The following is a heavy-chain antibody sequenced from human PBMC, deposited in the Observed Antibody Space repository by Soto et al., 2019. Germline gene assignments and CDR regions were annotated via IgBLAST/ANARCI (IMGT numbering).Heavy chain of an antibody. CDR3: ARGPGGVIVNGARGMPHSDAFDI. D-gene: IGHD3-16*02. J-gene: IGHJ3*02. Sequence: PSETLSLTCAVYGGSFSGYYWSWIRQPPGKGLEWIGEINHSGSTNYNPSLKSRVTISVDTSKNQFSLKLSSVTAADTAVYYCARGPGGVIVNGARGMPHSDAFDIWGQGTMVTVS. CDR1: GGSFSGYY. CDR2: INHSGST. V-gene: IGHV4-34*01.